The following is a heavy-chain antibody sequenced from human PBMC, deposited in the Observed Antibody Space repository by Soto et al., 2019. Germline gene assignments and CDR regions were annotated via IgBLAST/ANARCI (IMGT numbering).Heavy chain of an antibody. CDR2: INIVGGNT. V-gene: IGHV3-23*01. J-gene: IGHJ4*02. CDR1: GFTFSNYA. Sequence: VQLLESGGGLVQPGGSLRLSCAASGFTFSNYAMSWVRQAPGKALEWVSSINIVGGNTNYADSVRGRFTMSRDDSENTVFLQMNSLRAEDTAIYYCTKNYYFDSWGQGTLITASS. CDR3: TKNYYFDS.